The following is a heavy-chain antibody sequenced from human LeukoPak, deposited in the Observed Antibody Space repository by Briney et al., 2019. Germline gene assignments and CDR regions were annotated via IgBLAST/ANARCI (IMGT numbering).Heavy chain of an antibody. Sequence: SSETLSLTCTVSGGSISSYYWSWIRQPPGKGLEWIGYIYYSGSTNYNPSLKSRVTISVDTSKNQFSLKLSSVTAADTAVYYCARGRKAYGSGPKTYYYGMDVWGQGTTVTVSS. D-gene: IGHD3-10*01. CDR1: GGSISSYY. CDR3: ARGRKAYGSGPKTYYYGMDV. V-gene: IGHV4-59*01. J-gene: IGHJ6*02. CDR2: IYYSGST.